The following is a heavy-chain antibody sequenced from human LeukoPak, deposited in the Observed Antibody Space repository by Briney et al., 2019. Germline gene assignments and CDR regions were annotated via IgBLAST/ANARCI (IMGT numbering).Heavy chain of an antibody. V-gene: IGHV3-33*01. CDR2: IWYDGSNK. Sequence: GRSLRLSCAASGFTLSSYGMHWARHATGKGLEGVTVIWYDGSNKYYADYVKGRFTISRDNSKNTMYLQMNSLRAEDTAVYYCARDVHSSGWEFDYWGQGTLVTVSS. CDR3: ARDVHSSGWEFDY. D-gene: IGHD6-19*01. J-gene: IGHJ4*02. CDR1: GFTLSSYG.